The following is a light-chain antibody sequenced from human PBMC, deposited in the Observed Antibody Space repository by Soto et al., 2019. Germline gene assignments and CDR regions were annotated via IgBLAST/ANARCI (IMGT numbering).Light chain of an antibody. Sequence: DIQMTQSPSTLSASVGDRVTITCRASQSISSWLAWYQQKPGKAPKLLIYDASSLESGVPSRFSGSGSGTEFTLTISSLQPDDFATYYCQQYNSYSWTFGQGXKXXI. V-gene: IGKV1-5*01. CDR2: DAS. CDR3: QQYNSYSWT. CDR1: QSISSW. J-gene: IGKJ1*01.